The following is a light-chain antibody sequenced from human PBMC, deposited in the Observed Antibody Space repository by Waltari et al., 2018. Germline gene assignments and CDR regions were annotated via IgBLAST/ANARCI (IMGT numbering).Light chain of an antibody. CDR2: DSS. Sequence: DIQITQSPSSVSASVGDKVNITCRASQGINSCLAWYQQKPGKAPKLLIYDSSSLQTGVPSRFSGSESGTDFTLTISSLQPEDFATYYCQQANRFPLTFGGGTKVELK. CDR1: QGINSC. J-gene: IGKJ4*01. V-gene: IGKV1-12*01. CDR3: QQANRFPLT.